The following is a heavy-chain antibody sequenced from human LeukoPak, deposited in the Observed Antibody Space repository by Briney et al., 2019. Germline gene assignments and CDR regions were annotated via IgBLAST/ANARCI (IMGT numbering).Heavy chain of an antibody. D-gene: IGHD5-18*01. V-gene: IGHV3-30*02. Sequence: GGSLRLSCAASGFTFSSYGMHWVRQAPGKGLEWVAFIRYDGSNKYYADSVKGRFTISRDNSKNTLYLQMNSLRAEDTAVYYCAKNSDTAIVEWSIFDYWGQGTLVTVSS. CDR3: AKNSDTAIVEWSIFDY. CDR1: GFTFSSYG. J-gene: IGHJ4*02. CDR2: IRYDGSNK.